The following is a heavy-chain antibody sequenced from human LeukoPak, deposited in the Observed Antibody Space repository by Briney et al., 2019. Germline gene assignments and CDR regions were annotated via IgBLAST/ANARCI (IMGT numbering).Heavy chain of an antibody. CDR1: GFTFSFYW. Sequence: PGGSLRLSCVASGFTFSFYWMGWVRQAPGKGLEWVANIKQDGSEKYYVDSARGRFTISRDNAKNSLYLQMNSLRAEDTAVYYCAGSRLLSDSSGYYYVGYWGQGTLVTVSS. CDR3: AGSRLLSDSSGYYYVGY. V-gene: IGHV3-7*02. J-gene: IGHJ4*02. D-gene: IGHD3-22*01. CDR2: IKQDGSEK.